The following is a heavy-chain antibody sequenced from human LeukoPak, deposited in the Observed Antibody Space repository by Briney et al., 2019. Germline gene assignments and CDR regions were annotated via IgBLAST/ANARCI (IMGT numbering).Heavy chain of an antibody. J-gene: IGHJ4*02. V-gene: IGHV3-23*01. CDR1: GFAFRDYA. CDR2: SGSGGST. CDR3: AKDFWSGYYPNY. D-gene: IGHD3-3*01. Sequence: GGSLRPSCAVSGFAFRDYAMSWVRQAPGKGLEWVSGSGSGGSTHYADPVKGRFTISRDNSKNTLYLQMNSLRAEDTAVYYCAKDFWSGYYPNYWGQGTLVTVSS.